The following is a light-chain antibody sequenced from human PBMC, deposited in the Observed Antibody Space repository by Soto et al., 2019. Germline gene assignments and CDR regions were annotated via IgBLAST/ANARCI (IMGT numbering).Light chain of an antibody. CDR1: SSDVGAYNY. CDR3: SSYTRAATYV. CDR2: DVS. V-gene: IGLV2-14*03. Sequence: QSVLTQPASMSGSPGQSITISCTGSSSDVGAYNYDSWYQQYRPGEAPKLIIYDVSHRPAGVSTRFSGSKSGNTASLTISGLQTEDEADYYCSSYTRAATYVFGTGTKVT. J-gene: IGLJ1*01.